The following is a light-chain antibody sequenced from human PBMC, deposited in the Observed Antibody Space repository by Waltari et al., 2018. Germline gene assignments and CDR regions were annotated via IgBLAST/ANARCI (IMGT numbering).Light chain of an antibody. CDR1: SPNLGAGYP. CDR3: QSFDRGLSEYV. J-gene: IGLJ2*01. CDR2: DDK. V-gene: IGLV1-40*01. Sequence: QSVLTQPPSLSGAPGQRVTISCSGRSPNLGAGYPVLSYQQFPGTAPKLIIHDDKDRPSGVPDRFSGSTSGTSATLAITDLQAEDEASYYCQSFDRGLSEYVFGGGTQVTVL.